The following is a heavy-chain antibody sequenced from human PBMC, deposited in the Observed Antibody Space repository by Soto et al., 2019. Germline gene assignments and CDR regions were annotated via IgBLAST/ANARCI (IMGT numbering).Heavy chain of an antibody. CDR2: ISAYTGNT. CDR3: AGDGGYFGDY. CDR1: GYTFTSYG. Sequence: QVQLVQSGAEVKKPVASVKVSCKASGYTFTSYGISWVRHPPGHGLACMGWISAYTGNTNKSQKIQGRVTMTTDTFTSTAYMELRSLRSDDTAVYYCAGDGGYFGDYWGQGTLVTVSS. J-gene: IGHJ4*02. V-gene: IGHV1-18*01. D-gene: IGHD5-12*01.